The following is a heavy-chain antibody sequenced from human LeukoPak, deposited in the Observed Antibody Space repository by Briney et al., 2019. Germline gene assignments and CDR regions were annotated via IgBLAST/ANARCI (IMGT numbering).Heavy chain of an antibody. CDR3: ARSRREWSSPLDY. CDR2: INAGNGNT. CDR1: GYTFTSYA. D-gene: IGHD3-3*01. J-gene: IGHJ4*02. V-gene: IGHV1-3*01. Sequence: ASVKVSCKASGYTFTSYAMHWVRQAPGQRLEWMGWINAGNGNTKYSQKFQGRVTITRDTSASTVYMELSSLRSEDTAVYYCARSRREWSSPLDYWGQGTLVTVSS.